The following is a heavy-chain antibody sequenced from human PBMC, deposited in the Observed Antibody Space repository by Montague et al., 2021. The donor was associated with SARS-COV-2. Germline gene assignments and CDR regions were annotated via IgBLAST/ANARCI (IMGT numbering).Heavy chain of an antibody. CDR2: TYDGGAA. D-gene: IGHD4-17*01. CDR3: VRDHPYGDPRGSYDI. Sequence: SETLSLTCTVSGGSITGYYWSWLRRSPGKGLEWIAYTYDGGAANYNPSLGSRVTISTDTSKNQLSLKVNSVTAADTAVYCCVRDHPYGDPRGSYDIWGQGTVVTVSS. CDR1: GGSITGYY. J-gene: IGHJ3*02. V-gene: IGHV4-59*01.